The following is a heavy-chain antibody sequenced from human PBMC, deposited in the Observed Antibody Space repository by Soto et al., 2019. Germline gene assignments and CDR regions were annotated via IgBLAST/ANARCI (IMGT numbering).Heavy chain of an antibody. J-gene: IGHJ6*02. CDR2: IYYSGST. CDR3: ARRQDYDFGGDYYYYGMDV. D-gene: IGHD3-3*01. CDR1: GGSISSYY. Sequence: QVQLQESGPGLVKPSETLSLTCTVSGGSISSYYWSWIRQPPGKGLEWIGYIYYSGSTNYNPSLKSRVTISVDTSKNQFSLKLSSVTAADTAVYYCARRQDYDFGGDYYYYGMDVWGQGTTVTVSS. V-gene: IGHV4-59*01.